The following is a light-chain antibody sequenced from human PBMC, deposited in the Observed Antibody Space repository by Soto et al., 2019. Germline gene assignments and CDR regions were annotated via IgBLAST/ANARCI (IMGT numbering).Light chain of an antibody. V-gene: IGLV3-21*02. Sequence: SYEPTPPPSVSVAPGQTARITCGGNNIGNKSAHWYQQKPGQAHVLVVYDGSDRPSGIPERSSGPHTGNTATLNNSRIEAGDWADYYFQGSDRSSDHVFGTGTK. CDR2: DGS. CDR3: QGSDRSSDHV. CDR1: NIGNKS. J-gene: IGLJ1*01.